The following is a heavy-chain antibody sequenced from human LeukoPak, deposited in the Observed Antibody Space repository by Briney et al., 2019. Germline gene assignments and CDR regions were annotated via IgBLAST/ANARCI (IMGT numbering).Heavy chain of an antibody. D-gene: IGHD3-16*01. CDR2: MYTAGGASGST. J-gene: IGHJ5*02. CDR3: AGGNSRGPPFAP. CDR1: GVSISTGNYY. V-gene: IGHV4-61*02. Sequence: SETLSLTCTVSGVSISTGNYYWSWFRQPAGKGLEYIVRMYTAGGASGSTYYNPSLKSRVTISVDTSKNEFSLTLSSLTAADRAFYYCAGGNSRGPPFAPGGKEPLVTVP.